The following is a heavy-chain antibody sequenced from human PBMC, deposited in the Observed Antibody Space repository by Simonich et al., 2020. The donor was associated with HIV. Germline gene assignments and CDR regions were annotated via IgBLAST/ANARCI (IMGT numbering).Heavy chain of an antibody. J-gene: IGHJ4*02. D-gene: IGHD3-16*01. Sequence: HVQLVESGGGVVQPGRSLRLSCAASGFTFSSYAMHWVRQAPGKGLEWVAVISYDGSNKYYADSVKGRFTISRDNSKNTRYLQMNSLRAEDTAVYYCASGGSISSVWADDYWGQGTLVTVSS. CDR3: ASGGSISSVWADDY. CDR2: ISYDGSNK. CDR1: GFTFSSYA. V-gene: IGHV3-30*07.